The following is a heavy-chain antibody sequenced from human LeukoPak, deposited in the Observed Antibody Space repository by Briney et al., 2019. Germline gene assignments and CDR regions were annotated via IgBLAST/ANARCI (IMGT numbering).Heavy chain of an antibody. CDR3: VSPARHEASLHAFDI. J-gene: IGHJ3*02. Sequence: GESLKIFCKGSGYSFTSYWIGWVRQMPGKGLEWMGIIYPGDSDTRYSPSFQGQVTISADKSISTAYLQWSSLKASDTAMYYCVSPARHEASLHAFDIWGQGTMVTVSS. CDR2: IYPGDSDT. CDR1: GYSFTSYW. V-gene: IGHV5-51*01.